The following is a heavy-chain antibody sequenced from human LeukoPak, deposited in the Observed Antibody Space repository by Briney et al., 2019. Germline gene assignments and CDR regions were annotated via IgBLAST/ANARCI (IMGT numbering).Heavy chain of an antibody. J-gene: IGHJ4*02. V-gene: IGHV3-74*01. D-gene: IGHD1-7*01. CDR3: ARGGWGTAIDY. Sequence: GGSLRLSCAASGFTFSSYWVHWVRHAPGKGLVWVSYISGDGSSTTYADSVKGRFTISRDNVKNTLDLQMNSLRAEDTAVYYCARGGWGTAIDYWAQGTLVTVSS. CDR1: GFTFSSYW. CDR2: ISGDGSST.